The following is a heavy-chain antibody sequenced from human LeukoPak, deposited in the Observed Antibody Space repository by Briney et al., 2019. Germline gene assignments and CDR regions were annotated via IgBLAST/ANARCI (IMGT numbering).Heavy chain of an antibody. D-gene: IGHD5-24*01. V-gene: IGHV3-30*03. J-gene: IGHJ5*02. Sequence: GGSLRLSCAASGFTFRSYGIHWVRQAPGKGLEWVAVISFDGSSKYYADSVKGRFTISRDNSKNTLYLQMNSLRAEDTAVYYCARDNSVRDEAWWFDPWGQGTLVTVSS. CDR3: ARDNSVRDEAWWFDP. CDR1: GFTFRSYG. CDR2: ISFDGSSK.